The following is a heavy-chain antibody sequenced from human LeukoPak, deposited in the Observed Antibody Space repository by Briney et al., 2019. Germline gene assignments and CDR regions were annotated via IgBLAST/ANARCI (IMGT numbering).Heavy chain of an antibody. CDR3: AREGGYYRPLDY. D-gene: IGHD6-25*01. CDR2: VHLDGRT. V-gene: IGHV4-4*03. J-gene: IGHJ4*02. CDR1: GGSVTSTNW. Sequence: PETLSLTCDVSGGSVTSTNWWTWFRQPPGKGLEWIGEVHLDGRTNYNPSLKSRLVMSADLPENHISLKLTSVTAADTAVYYCAREGGYYRPLDYWGQGTRVTVSS.